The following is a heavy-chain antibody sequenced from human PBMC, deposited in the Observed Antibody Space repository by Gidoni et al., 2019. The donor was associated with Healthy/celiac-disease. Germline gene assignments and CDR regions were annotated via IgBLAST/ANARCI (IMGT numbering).Heavy chain of an antibody. Sequence: QVQLVESGGGVVQRGRSLRLSCAASGFTFSSYGMHWVRQAPGKGLEWVAVISYDGSNKYYADSVKGRFTISRDNSKNTLYLQMNSLRAEDTAVYYCAKDLMDYWGQGTLVTVSS. CDR3: AKDLMDY. V-gene: IGHV3-30*18. CDR2: ISYDGSNK. CDR1: GFTFSSYG. D-gene: IGHD2-2*03. J-gene: IGHJ4*02.